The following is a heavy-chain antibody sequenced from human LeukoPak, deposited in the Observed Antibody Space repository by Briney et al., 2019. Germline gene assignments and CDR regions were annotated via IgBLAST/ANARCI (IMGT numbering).Heavy chain of an antibody. CDR1: GFPFSSYS. CDR3: ARSIPYGTTWYGRSDY. V-gene: IGHV3-7*03. Sequence: GGSLRLSCAASGFPFSSYSMTWVRQAPGRGLEWVANIKPDGTTEFYVDSVKGRFTISRDNALNSLYLQMNSLRAEDTAIYYCARSIPYGTTWYGRSDYWGQGTLVTVSS. J-gene: IGHJ4*02. D-gene: IGHD6-13*01. CDR2: IKPDGTTE.